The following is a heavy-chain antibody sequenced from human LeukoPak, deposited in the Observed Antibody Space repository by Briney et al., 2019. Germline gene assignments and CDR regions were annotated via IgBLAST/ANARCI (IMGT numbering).Heavy chain of an antibody. D-gene: IGHD1-26*01. CDR3: ARLPRGRWELNAFDI. CDR2: IYYSGST. CDR1: GGSISSSSYY. V-gene: IGHV4-39*01. Sequence: SETLSLTCTVSGGSISSSSYYWGWIRQPPGKGLEWIGSIYYSGSTYYNPSLKSRVTISVDTSKNQFSLKLSSVTAADTAVYYCARLPRGRWELNAFDIWGQGTMVTVSS. J-gene: IGHJ3*02.